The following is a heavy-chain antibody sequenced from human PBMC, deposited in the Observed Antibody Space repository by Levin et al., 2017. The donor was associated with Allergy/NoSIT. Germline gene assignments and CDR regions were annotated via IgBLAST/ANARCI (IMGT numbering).Heavy chain of an antibody. CDR1: GYSFTSYW. V-gene: IGHV5-51*01. CDR2: IYPGDSDT. Sequence: GGSLRLSCKGSGYSFTSYWIGWVRQMPGKGLEWMGIIYPGDSDTRYSPSFQGQVTISADKSISTAYLQWSSLKASHTAMYYCARLEDSGYDSNWGQGTLVTVSS. J-gene: IGHJ4*02. D-gene: IGHD5-12*01. CDR3: ARLEDSGYDSN.